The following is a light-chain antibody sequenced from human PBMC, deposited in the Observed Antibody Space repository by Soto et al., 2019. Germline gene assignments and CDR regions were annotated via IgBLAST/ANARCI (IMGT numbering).Light chain of an antibody. CDR2: DTS. Sequence: DIQMTQSPSSLSASVGDRVTITCQASQDISHYLNWYQQKPGKAPKLLIYDTSKLETGVPSRFSRSGSGAEFTFTISSLQPEDTATYYCQQYYNVPLTFGPGTKVDIK. CDR3: QQYYNVPLT. CDR1: QDISHY. J-gene: IGKJ3*01. V-gene: IGKV1-33*01.